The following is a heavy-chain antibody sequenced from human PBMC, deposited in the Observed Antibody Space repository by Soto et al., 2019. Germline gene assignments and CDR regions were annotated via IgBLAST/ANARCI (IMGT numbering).Heavy chain of an antibody. D-gene: IGHD3-9*01. Sequence: EVQVVESGGDLVQPGGSLRLSCTASEFTFSSHWMHWVRQAPGKGLVWVARVKSDGTITTYEDSVKGRFTISSDKAKKTLYMQLTSLRVEAPAVYCCDREVTCKEILTGYYLNFENWVQGPQVTVS. V-gene: IGHV3-74*03. J-gene: IGHJ3*02. CDR2: VKSDGTIT. CDR1: EFTFSSHW. CDR3: DREVTCKEILTGYYLNFEN.